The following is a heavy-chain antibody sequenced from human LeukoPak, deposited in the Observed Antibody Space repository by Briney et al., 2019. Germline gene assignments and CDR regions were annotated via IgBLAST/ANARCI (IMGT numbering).Heavy chain of an antibody. CDR2: INPNSGGT. J-gene: IGHJ4*02. D-gene: IGHD3-3*01. Sequence: ASVKVSCKASGYTFTGYYMHWVRRAPGQGLEWMGRINPNSGGTNYAQKFQGRVTMTRDTSISTAYMELSRLRSDDTAVYYCARVYYDFWSGYSSDTFDYWGQGTLVTVSS. CDR1: GYTFTGYY. CDR3: ARVYYDFWSGYSSDTFDY. V-gene: IGHV1-2*06.